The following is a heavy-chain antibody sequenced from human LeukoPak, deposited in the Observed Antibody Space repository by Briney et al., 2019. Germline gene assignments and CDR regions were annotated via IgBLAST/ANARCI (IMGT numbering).Heavy chain of an antibody. CDR2: ISAYKGNT. CDR3: ARDRCSGGSCYQVTGGY. D-gene: IGHD2-15*01. J-gene: IGHJ4*02. CDR1: GYTFTSYG. Sequence: VSVKVSCKASGYTFTSYGISWVRQAPGQWLEWMGWISAYKGNTNYAQKLQGRDTMATDTSTSTACMELRSLRSDDTAVYYCARDRCSGGSCYQVTGGYWGQGTLVTVSS. V-gene: IGHV1-18*01.